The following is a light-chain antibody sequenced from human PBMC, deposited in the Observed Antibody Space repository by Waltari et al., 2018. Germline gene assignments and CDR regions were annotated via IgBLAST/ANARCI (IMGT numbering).Light chain of an antibody. CDR3: QTGGHGTWV. CDR1: SGHSSNV. Sequence: QLLLAHSPSASASLGASVKLTCTLSSGHSSNVIAGQPQQAEKGPRYLMKVNSDGSQSKGDKIPVRFSGSSSGAERYLTISNLQSEDEADYYCQTGGHGTWVFGGGTKLTVL. CDR2: VNSDGSQ. V-gene: IGLV4-69*01. J-gene: IGLJ3*02.